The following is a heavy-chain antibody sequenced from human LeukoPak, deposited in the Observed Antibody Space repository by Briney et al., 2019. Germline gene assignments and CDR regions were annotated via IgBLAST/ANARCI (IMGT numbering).Heavy chain of an antibody. V-gene: IGHV4-39*01. CDR1: GGSISGSSYY. J-gene: IGHJ6*03. CDR2: IYYSGST. D-gene: IGHD1-26*01. CDR3: ARHGVGATPDYYYMDV. Sequence: SETLSLTCTVSGGSISGSSYYWGWIRQPPGEGLEWIGSIYYSGSTYYNPSLKSRVTISVDTSKNQFSLKLSSVIAADTAVHYCARHGVGATPDYYYMDVWGKGTTVTVSS.